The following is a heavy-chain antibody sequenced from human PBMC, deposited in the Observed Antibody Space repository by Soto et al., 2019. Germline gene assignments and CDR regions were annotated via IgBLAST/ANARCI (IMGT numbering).Heavy chain of an antibody. Sequence: PSETLSLTCTVSGDSISSSNYFWGWIRQPPGKGLEWIGTIYYSGTTYYNPSLKSRVTISVDTSKNQFSLKLSSVTAADTAVYYCARTLFGWGIWFDPWGQGTLVTVSS. CDR3: ARTLFGWGIWFDP. J-gene: IGHJ5*02. D-gene: IGHD3-10*02. CDR2: IYYSGTT. CDR1: GDSISSSNYF. V-gene: IGHV4-39*01.